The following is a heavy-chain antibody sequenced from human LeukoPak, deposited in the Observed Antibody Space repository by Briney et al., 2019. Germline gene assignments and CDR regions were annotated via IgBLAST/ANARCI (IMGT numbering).Heavy chain of an antibody. CDR3: AKGPRYLDWFFDY. J-gene: IGHJ4*02. D-gene: IGHD3-9*01. Sequence: PGGSLRLSCAASGFTFSSYWMSWVRQAPGKGLEWVSGISNTGSTTYYADSVKGRFTISRDNSKNTLYLQMNSLRAEDTAVYYCAKGPRYLDWFFDYWGQGTLVTVSS. V-gene: IGHV3-23*01. CDR1: GFTFSSYW. CDR2: ISNTGSTT.